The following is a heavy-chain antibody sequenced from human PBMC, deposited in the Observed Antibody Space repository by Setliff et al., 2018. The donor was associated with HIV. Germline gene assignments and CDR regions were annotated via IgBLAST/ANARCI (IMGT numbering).Heavy chain of an antibody. CDR2: VSQSGST. V-gene: IGHV4-39*01. J-gene: IGHJ5*02. D-gene: IGHD2-21*01. CDR1: GVSINRTDHY. CDR3: ARVPVAGANWFDP. Sequence: SETLSLTCSVSGVSINRTDHYWGWIRQSPGKRLEWIGSVSQSGSTYYNPSLKSRITISVDRSKNLFSLKLISVIAADQGVYYCARVPVAGANWFDPWGLGTLVTVSS.